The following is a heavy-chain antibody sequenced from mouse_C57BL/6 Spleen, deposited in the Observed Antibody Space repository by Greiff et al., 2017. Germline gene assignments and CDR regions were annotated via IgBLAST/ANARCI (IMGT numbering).Heavy chain of an antibody. J-gene: IGHJ2*01. V-gene: IGHV5-17*01. CDR1: GFTFSDYG. Sequence: EVHLVESGGGLVKPGGSLKLSCAASGFTFSDYGMHWVRQAPEKGLEWVAYISSGSSTIYYADTVKGRFTISRDHAKNTLFLQMTSLVSEDTAMYYCAMWGGNYVIDYWGQGTTLTVSS. CDR2: ISSGSSTI. CDR3: AMWGGNYVIDY. D-gene: IGHD2-1*01.